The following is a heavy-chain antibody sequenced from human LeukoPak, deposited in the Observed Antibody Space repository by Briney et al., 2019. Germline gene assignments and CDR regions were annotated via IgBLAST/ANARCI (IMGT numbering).Heavy chain of an antibody. D-gene: IGHD7-27*01. CDR1: GYTFTSYY. Sequence: ASVKVSCKASGYTFTSYYMHWVRQAPGQGREWMGIINPSGGSTSYAQKFQGRVTMTRDTSTSTVYMELSSLRSEDTAVYYCARVLLTGDHPFDPWGQGTLVTVSS. CDR2: INPSGGST. J-gene: IGHJ5*02. CDR3: ARVLLTGDHPFDP. V-gene: IGHV1-46*01.